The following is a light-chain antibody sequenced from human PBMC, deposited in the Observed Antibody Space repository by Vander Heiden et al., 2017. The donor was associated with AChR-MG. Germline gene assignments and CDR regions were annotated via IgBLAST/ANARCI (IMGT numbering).Light chain of an antibody. CDR2: AAS. J-gene: IGKJ3*01. CDR1: QSVSSSY. V-gene: IGKV3-20*01. CDR3: QQYGRA. Sequence: EIVLTQSPGTLSLSPGERATLSCRASQSVSSSYLAWYQQKPGQAPRLLIYAASSRATGIPDRFSGSGSGTDFTLTISRLEPEDFAVYYGQQYGRAFGHGTKVDIK.